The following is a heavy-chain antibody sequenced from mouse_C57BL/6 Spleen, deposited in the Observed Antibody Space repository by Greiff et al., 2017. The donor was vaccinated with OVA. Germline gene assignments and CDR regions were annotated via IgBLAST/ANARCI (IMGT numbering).Heavy chain of an antibody. Sequence: EVKLQESGPELVKPGASVKIPCKASGYTFTDYNMDWVKQSHGKSLEWIGDINPNNGGTIYNQKFKGKATLTVDKSSSTAYMELRSLTSEDTAVFYCAREGYDGYYWFAYWGQGTLVTVSA. CDR2: INPNNGGT. D-gene: IGHD2-3*01. J-gene: IGHJ3*01. CDR3: AREGYDGYYWFAY. CDR1: GYTFTDYN. V-gene: IGHV1-18*01.